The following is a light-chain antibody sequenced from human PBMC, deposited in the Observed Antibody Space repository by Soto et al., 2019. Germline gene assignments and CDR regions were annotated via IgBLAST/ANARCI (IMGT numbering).Light chain of an antibody. CDR3: CSYSGSYTFSV. V-gene: IGLV2-11*01. Sequence: QSALTQPRSVSGSPGQSVTISCTGTSSDVGGYNYVSWYQQHPGKAPKLMIYDVSKRPSGVPDRFSGSKSGNTASLTISGLQAADEADYYCCSYSGSYTFSVFGGGTKVTVL. CDR1: SSDVGGYNY. J-gene: IGLJ3*02. CDR2: DVS.